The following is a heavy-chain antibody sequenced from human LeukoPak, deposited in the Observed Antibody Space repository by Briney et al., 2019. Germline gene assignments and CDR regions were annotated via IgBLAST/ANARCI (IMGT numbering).Heavy chain of an antibody. Sequence: SETLSLTCTVSGGSISSGGYYWSWIRQHPGKGLEWIGYIYYSGSTYYNPSLKSRVTISVDTSKNQFSLKLSSVTAAGTAVYYCARDPTGENWFDPWGQGTLVTVSS. D-gene: IGHD3-16*01. J-gene: IGHJ5*02. V-gene: IGHV4-31*03. CDR2: IYYSGST. CDR1: GGSISSGGYY. CDR3: ARDPTGENWFDP.